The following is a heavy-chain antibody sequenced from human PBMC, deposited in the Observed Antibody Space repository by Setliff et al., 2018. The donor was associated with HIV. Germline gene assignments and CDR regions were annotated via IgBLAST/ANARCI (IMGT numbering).Heavy chain of an antibody. CDR1: GGSISSSSYY. D-gene: IGHD3-22*01. CDR3: ARDMTYYFDSSGSFGWFDP. Sequence: PSETLSLTCTVSGGSISSSSYYWGWIRQPPGKGLEWIGSIYYSGSTNYNPSLKSRVTVSLDTSKNQFSLKLNSVTAADTAVYYCARDMTYYFDSSGSFGWFDPWGQGTLVTVSS. V-gene: IGHV4-39*07. J-gene: IGHJ5*02. CDR2: IYYSGST.